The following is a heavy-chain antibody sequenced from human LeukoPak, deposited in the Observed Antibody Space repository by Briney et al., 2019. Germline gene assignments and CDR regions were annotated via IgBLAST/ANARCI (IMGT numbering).Heavy chain of an antibody. D-gene: IGHD2-15*01. Sequence: SETLSLTCTVSGGSLSSYYWSWIRQPPGKGLEGIGYIYYSGSTNYNPSLKSRVTISVDTSKNQFSLKLSSVTAADTAVYYYARGSLTMNFDYWGQGTLVTVSS. CDR3: ARGSLTMNFDY. CDR1: GGSLSSYY. V-gene: IGHV4-59*01. CDR2: IYYSGST. J-gene: IGHJ4*02.